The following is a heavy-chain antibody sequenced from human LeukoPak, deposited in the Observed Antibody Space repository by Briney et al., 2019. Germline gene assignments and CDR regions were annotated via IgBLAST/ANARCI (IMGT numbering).Heavy chain of an antibody. J-gene: IGHJ6*02. CDR1: GGTFSSYA. V-gene: IGHV1-69*13. CDR2: IIPIFGTA. CDR3: ARGEYSYGFGPEYYYYGMDV. D-gene: IGHD5-18*01. Sequence: ASVKVSCKASGGTFSSYAISWVRRAPGQGLEWMGGIIPIFGTANYAQKFQGRVTITADESTSTAYMELSSLRSEDTAVYYCARGEYSYGFGPEYYYYGMDVWGQGTTVTVSS.